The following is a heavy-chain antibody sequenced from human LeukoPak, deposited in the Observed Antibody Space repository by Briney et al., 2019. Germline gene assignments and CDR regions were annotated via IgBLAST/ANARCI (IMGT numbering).Heavy chain of an antibody. CDR1: GYTFTGYC. D-gene: IGHD3-10*01. Sequence: ASVKVSCKASGYTFTGYCMHWVRQAPGQGLEWMGWINPNSGGTNYAQKFQGRVTMTRDTSTSTVYMELSSLRSEDTAVYYCARDARFGELPHIYYMDVWGKGTTVTISS. V-gene: IGHV1-2*02. J-gene: IGHJ6*03. CDR3: ARDARFGELPHIYYMDV. CDR2: INPNSGGT.